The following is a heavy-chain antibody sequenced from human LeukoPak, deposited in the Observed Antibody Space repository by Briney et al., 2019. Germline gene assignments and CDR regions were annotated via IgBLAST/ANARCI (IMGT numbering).Heavy chain of an antibody. V-gene: IGHV4-61*02. CDR3: ARYLDCSGGSCYSGPWFDP. CDR2: IYTSGST. Sequence: SETLSLTCTVSGGSISSGSYYWSWIRQPAGKGLEWIGRIYTSGSTNYNPSLKSRVTISVDTSKNQFSLKLSSVPAADTAVYYCARYLDCSGGSCYSGPWFDPWGQGTLVTVSS. D-gene: IGHD2-15*01. J-gene: IGHJ5*02. CDR1: GGSISSGSYY.